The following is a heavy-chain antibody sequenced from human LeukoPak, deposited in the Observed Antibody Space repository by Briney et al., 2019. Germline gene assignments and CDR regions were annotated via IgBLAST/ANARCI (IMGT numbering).Heavy chain of an antibody. V-gene: IGHV3-23*01. D-gene: IGHD5-24*01. J-gene: IGHJ4*02. CDR2: ISGSGGNT. CDR1: GFTFIGNT. Sequence: GGSLRLSCAASGFTFIGNTMSWVRQAPGKGLEWVSGISGSGGNTYYADSVKGRFTISRDNSKNTLYLQMNSLRAEDTAVYYCARGVDWMATMFEYYFDYWGQGTLVTVSS. CDR3: ARGVDWMATMFEYYFDY.